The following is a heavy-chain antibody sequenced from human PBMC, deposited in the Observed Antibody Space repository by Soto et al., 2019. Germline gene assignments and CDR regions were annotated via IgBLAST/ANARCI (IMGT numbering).Heavy chain of an antibody. CDR1: GFTFRSYA. V-gene: IGHV3-23*01. CDR2: VTYNGDNT. J-gene: IGHJ6*02. CDR3: ARASEETRRYYYYGMDV. Sequence: PGGSLRLSCAASGFTFRSYAMTWVRQAPGKGLEWVSVVTYNGDNTYYADSVKGRFTISRDNSKNTLYLQMNSLRAEDTAVYYCARASEETRRYYYYGMDVWGQGTTVTVSS.